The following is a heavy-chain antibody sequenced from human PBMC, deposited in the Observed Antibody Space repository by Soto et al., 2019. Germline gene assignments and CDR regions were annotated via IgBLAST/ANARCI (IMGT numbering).Heavy chain of an antibody. Sequence: GGSLRLSCAASGFTFRSYGMSWVRQSPGKGLEWVSAISGSGGSTYYADSVKGRFTTSRDNPKNTLYLQMNSLRAEDTAVYYCAKGIAAAATTVDYWGQGTLVTVSS. J-gene: IGHJ4*02. CDR3: AKGIAAAATTVDY. CDR2: ISGSGGST. V-gene: IGHV3-23*01. CDR1: GFTFRSYG. D-gene: IGHD6-13*01.